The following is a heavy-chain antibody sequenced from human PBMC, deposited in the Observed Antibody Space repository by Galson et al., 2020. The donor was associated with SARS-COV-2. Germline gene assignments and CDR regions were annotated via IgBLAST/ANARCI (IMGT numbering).Heavy chain of an antibody. CDR3: ARGRRDYYYDSSGYYRGDYYGMDV. CDR2: IYSGGST. Sequence: TGGSLRLSCAASGFTVSSNYMSWVRQAPGKGLEWVSVIYSGGSTYYAESVKGRFTISRDNSKNTLYLQMNSLRAEDTAVYYCARGRRDYYYDSSGYYRGDYYGMDVWGQGTTVTVSS. D-gene: IGHD3-22*01. J-gene: IGHJ6*02. V-gene: IGHV3-66*01. CDR1: GFTVSSNY.